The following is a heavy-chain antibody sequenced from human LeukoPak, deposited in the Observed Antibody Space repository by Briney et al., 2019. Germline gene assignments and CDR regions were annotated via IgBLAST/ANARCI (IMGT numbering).Heavy chain of an antibody. CDR2: IYNDGST. CDR1: GFTVSTDH. D-gene: IGHD3-16*02. V-gene: IGHV3-53*01. CDR3: ARVWELSYDY. J-gene: IGHJ4*02. Sequence: GGSLRLSCAASGFTVSTDHMSWVRQAPGKGLEWVSVIYNDGSTYYADTVKGRFTISRDNSKNTVDLLVNSLRAEDTAVYYCARVWELSYDYWGQGTLVTVSS.